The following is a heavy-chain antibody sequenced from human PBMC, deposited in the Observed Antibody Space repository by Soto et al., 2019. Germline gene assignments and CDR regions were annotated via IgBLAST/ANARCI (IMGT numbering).Heavy chain of an antibody. D-gene: IGHD4-17*01. CDR2: IYYSGST. CDR1: GGSISSYY. CDR3: ARARGGDSGDYASLFDR. Sequence: SDTLSLTCTVPGGSISSYYWSWIRQPPGKGLEWIGYIYYSGSTNYNPSLKSRVTISVDTSKNQFSLKVTSMTAADTAVYFCARARGGDSGDYASLFDRWGQGNLVTVSS. V-gene: IGHV4-59*08. J-gene: IGHJ5*02.